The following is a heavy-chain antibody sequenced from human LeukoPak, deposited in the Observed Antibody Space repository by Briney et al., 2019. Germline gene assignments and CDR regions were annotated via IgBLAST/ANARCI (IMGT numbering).Heavy chain of an antibody. CDR1: GGSISSSSYY. J-gene: IGHJ4*02. D-gene: IGHD6-13*01. CDR3: ATKGSSWLTNDY. Sequence: SETLSLTCTVSGGSISSSSYYWGWIRQPPGKGLEWIGSIYYSGSTYYNPSLKSRVTISVDTSKNPFSLKLSSVTAADTAVYYCATKGSSWLTNDYWGQGTLVTVSS. CDR2: IYYSGST. V-gene: IGHV4-39*01.